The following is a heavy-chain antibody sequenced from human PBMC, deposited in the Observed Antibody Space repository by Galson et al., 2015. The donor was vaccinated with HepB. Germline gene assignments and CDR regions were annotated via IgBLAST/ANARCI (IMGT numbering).Heavy chain of an antibody. CDR1: GHTFTRSG. Sequence: PVKVSCKASGHTFTRSGISWVRQAPRQGLEWMGWISGYNGQTHYAQKFRGRVTMTTDTSTTTAYMELRSLRSDDTAVYYCARVITRPLGYCSGGTCYLDTPNWFDPWGRGALVTVSS. J-gene: IGHJ5*02. CDR2: ISGYNGQT. CDR3: ARVITRPLGYCSGGTCYLDTPNWFDP. V-gene: IGHV1-18*01. D-gene: IGHD2-15*01.